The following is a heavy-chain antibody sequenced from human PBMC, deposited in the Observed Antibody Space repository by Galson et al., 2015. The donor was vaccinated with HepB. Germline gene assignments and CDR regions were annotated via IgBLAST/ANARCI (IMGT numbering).Heavy chain of an antibody. CDR1: GFTFSSYG. J-gene: IGHJ3*02. V-gene: IGHV3-33*01. Sequence: SLRLSCAASGFTFSSYGMHWVRQAPGKGLEWVAVIWYDGSNKYYADSVKGRFTISRDNSKDTLYLQMNSLRAEDTAVYYCARDSVGATYDLISAFDIWGQGTMVTVSS. CDR3: ARDSVGATYDLISAFDI. D-gene: IGHD1-26*01. CDR2: IWYDGSNK.